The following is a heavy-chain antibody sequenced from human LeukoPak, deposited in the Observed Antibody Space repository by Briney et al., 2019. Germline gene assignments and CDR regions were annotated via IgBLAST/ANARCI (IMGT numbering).Heavy chain of an antibody. V-gene: IGHV3-7*01. D-gene: IGHD3-3*01. Sequence: GGSLRLSCAASGSTFSDYWMSWVRQAPGRGLECMANIKKDGTETYYVDSVEGRFIISRDNAKNSLYLQMNSLRAEDTAVYYCARATIFGVLTAVGPLDSWGQGTLVTVSP. CDR1: GSTFSDYW. CDR2: IKKDGTET. CDR3: ARATIFGVLTAVGPLDS. J-gene: IGHJ4*02.